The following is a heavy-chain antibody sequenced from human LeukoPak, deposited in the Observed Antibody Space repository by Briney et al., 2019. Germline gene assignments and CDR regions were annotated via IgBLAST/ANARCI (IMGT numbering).Heavy chain of an antibody. CDR2: IKQDESEK. CDR1: GLPFSDYW. CDR3: ARGRLDPNLVLDF. D-gene: IGHD2-8*02. Sequence: PGGSLRLSCVASGLPFSDYWMSWVRQAPGKGLEWVANIKQDESEKYYVDSVRGRFTISRDNAKTSLYLQMNSLRVEDTAVYYCARGRLDPNLVLDFWGQGTLVTVSS. V-gene: IGHV3-7*01. J-gene: IGHJ4*02.